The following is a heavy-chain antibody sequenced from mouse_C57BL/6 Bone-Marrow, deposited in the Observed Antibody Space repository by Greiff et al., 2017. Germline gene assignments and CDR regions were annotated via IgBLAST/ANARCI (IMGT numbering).Heavy chain of an antibody. J-gene: IGHJ4*01. Sequence: VHLVESGPGLVQPSQSLSITCTVSGFSLTSYGVHWVRQSPGQGLEWLGVIWRGGSTDYNAAFMSRLSITTDNSKSQVFFKMNSLQADDTAIYYCAKKGKKLLGGAMDYWGQGTSVTVSS. D-gene: IGHD1-1*01. CDR1: GFSLTSYG. CDR2: IWRGGST. CDR3: AKKGKKLLGGAMDY. V-gene: IGHV2-5*01.